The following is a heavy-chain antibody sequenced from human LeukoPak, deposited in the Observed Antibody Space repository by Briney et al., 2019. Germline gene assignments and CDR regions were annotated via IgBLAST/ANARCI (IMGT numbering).Heavy chain of an antibody. CDR1: GFTVSSNY. D-gene: IGHD3-10*01. J-gene: IGHJ4*02. Sequence: GGSLRLSCAASGFTVSSNYMTWVRQAPGKGLEWVSVIYSGGSTYYADSVKGRFTISRDNSKSTLYLQMNSLRADDTAVYYCARQYGSGSYYNPLGYWGQGTLVTVSS. CDR2: IYSGGST. CDR3: ARQYGSGSYYNPLGY. V-gene: IGHV3-66*04.